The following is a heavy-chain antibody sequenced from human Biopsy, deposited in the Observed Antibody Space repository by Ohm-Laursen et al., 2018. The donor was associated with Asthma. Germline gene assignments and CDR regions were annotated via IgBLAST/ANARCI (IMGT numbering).Heavy chain of an antibody. Sequence: LRLSCTASGFTVSRDHMFWIRQHPGKGLEWIGYIYYSGSTYYNPSLKSRVSILIDTSKNQFSLRLSSVTAADTAVYYCARTTYGDDGFDPWGQGTLVTVSS. CDR2: IYYSGST. D-gene: IGHD4-17*01. J-gene: IGHJ5*02. CDR3: ARTTYGDDGFDP. CDR1: GFTVSRDH. V-gene: IGHV4-31*02.